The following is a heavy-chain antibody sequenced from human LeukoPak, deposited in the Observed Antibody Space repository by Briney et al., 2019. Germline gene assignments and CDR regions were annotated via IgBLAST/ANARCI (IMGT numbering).Heavy chain of an antibody. J-gene: IGHJ4*02. CDR1: VSSGLTRW. D-gene: IGHD1-26*01. CDR3: SAAGWEFGY. V-gene: IGHV3-7*01. CDR2: IKEDGSDK. Sequence: GGSLRLSCVASVSSGLTRWMNWVRQAPGKGLEWVAIIKEDGSDKYQVDSVKGRFTISRDNAQNSVYLQMNSLRVEDTAVYCASAAGWEFGYWGQGTLVTVSS.